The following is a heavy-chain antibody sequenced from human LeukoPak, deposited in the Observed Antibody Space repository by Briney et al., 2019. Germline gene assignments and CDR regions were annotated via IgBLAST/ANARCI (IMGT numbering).Heavy chain of an antibody. J-gene: IGHJ3*01. CDR3: ARDNYAFDL. CDR1: GFTFSSYT. V-gene: IGHV3-21*01. Sequence: GGSLRLSCAASGFTFSSYTMNWVRQAPGKGLEWVSSITSSTYVYYADSVKDRFTISRDNAKNSLYLQMNSLRAEDAAAYYCARDNYAFDLWGQGTMVTVSS. CDR2: ITSSTYV.